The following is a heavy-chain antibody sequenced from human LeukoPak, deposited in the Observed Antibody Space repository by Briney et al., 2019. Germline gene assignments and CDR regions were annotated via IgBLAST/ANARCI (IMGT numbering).Heavy chain of an antibody. Sequence: PSQTLSLTCAVSGGSISGGGYSWSWIRQPPGKGLEWIGYIYHSGSTYYNPSLKSRVTISVDRSKNQFSLKLSSVTAADTAVYYCARWGRRYYFDYWGQGTLVTVSS. V-gene: IGHV4-30-2*01. J-gene: IGHJ4*02. CDR3: ARWGRRYYFDY. CDR2: IYHSGST. D-gene: IGHD3-16*01. CDR1: GGSISGGGYS.